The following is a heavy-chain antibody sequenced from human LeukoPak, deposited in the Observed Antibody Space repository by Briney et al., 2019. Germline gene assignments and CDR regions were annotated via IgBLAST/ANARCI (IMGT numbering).Heavy chain of an antibody. V-gene: IGHV3-23*01. CDR2: ISGSGGST. CDR1: GFSFSNYA. J-gene: IGHJ6*03. Sequence: GGSLRLSCAASGFSFSNYAMGWVRQARGKGLEWVSAISGSGGSTFYADSVKGRFTISRDNSKNTLFLEMNSLRSEDTAVYYCARGRQLGNYHYYMDVWGKGTTVTVSS. CDR3: ARGRQLGNYHYYMDV. D-gene: IGHD6-13*01.